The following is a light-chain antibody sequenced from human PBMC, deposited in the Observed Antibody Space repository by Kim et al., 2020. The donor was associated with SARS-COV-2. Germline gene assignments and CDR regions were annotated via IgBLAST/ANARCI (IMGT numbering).Light chain of an antibody. J-gene: IGLJ3*02. Sequence: GALGQTARSTGGGNNIGSKNVHWYQQKPGQAPVLVIYRDSNRPSGIPERFSGSNSGNTATLTISRAQAGDEADYYCQVWDSSTWVFGGGTQLTVL. CDR2: RDS. CDR1: NIGSKN. V-gene: IGLV3-9*01. CDR3: QVWDSSTWV.